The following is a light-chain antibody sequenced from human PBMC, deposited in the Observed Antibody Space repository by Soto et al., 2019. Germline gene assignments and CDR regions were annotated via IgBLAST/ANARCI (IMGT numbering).Light chain of an antibody. CDR1: QSVSSY. CDR2: DAS. J-gene: IGKJ1*01. V-gene: IGKV3-11*01. Sequence: EIVLTQSPATLSLSPGETATLSCRASQSVSSYLAWYQQKPGQAPRLLIYDASSRATGIPARFSGSGSGTDFTLTISSLEPEDFAVYYCQQRSNWPVTFGQGTKVEIK. CDR3: QQRSNWPVT.